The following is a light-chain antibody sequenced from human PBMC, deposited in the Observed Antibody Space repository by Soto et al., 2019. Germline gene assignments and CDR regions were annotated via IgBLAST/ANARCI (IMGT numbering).Light chain of an antibody. V-gene: IGLV2-14*01. Sequence: QSVLTQPASVSGSPGQSITISCTGTSSDVGGYNYVSWYQQHPGKAPKLMIYDVSNRPSGVSNRFSGSKSGNTASLTISGLQAEDEADYSCSSYTSSSTPGFGGGTKVTVL. CDR1: SSDVGGYNY. J-gene: IGLJ2*01. CDR2: DVS. CDR3: SSYTSSSTPG.